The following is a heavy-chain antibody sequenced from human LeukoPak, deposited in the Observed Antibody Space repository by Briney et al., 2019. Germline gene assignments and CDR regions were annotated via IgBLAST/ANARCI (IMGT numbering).Heavy chain of an antibody. Sequence: SETLSLTCTVSGASFSDTTYYWAWIRQPPGKGLEWIGSIYFSETKYNPSLKSRITISGDTSKNQFSLKLSSGTAADTAVYYCASPSKLVISRGGFDIWGQGTMVTVSA. CDR3: ASPSKLVISRGGFDI. CDR1: GASFSDTTYY. V-gene: IGHV4-39*01. D-gene: IGHD3-22*01. J-gene: IGHJ3*02. CDR2: IYFSET.